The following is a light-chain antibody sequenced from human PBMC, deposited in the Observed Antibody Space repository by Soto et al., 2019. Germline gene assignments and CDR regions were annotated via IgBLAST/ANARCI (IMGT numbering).Light chain of an antibody. V-gene: IGLV1-40*01. J-gene: IGLJ1*01. CDR2: GNS. CDR3: QSYDSSLSAYV. CDR1: GSNIGAGYD. Sequence: SVLTQPPSVSGAPGQRLTSCCALIGSNIGAGYDVHWYQQLPGTAPKLLIYGNSNRPSGVPDRFSGSKSGTSASLAITGLQAEDEADYYCQSYDSSLSAYVFGTGTKVTVL.